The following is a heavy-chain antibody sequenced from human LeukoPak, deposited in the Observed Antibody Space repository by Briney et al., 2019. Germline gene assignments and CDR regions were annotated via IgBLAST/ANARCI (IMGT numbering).Heavy chain of an antibody. CDR1: GFRFSYFW. Sequence: TGGSLRPTCEASGFRFSYFWMSWVRQAPRKGLEWVANINEDGSQKYYVDSVKGRFTISRDNTKKLVFLQMNSLRVEDTAVYYCARDEVGGYYFEWGQGNLVNVSS. D-gene: IGHD3-3*01. V-gene: IGHV3-7*01. CDR3: ARDEVGGYYFE. CDR2: INEDGSQK. J-gene: IGHJ4*02.